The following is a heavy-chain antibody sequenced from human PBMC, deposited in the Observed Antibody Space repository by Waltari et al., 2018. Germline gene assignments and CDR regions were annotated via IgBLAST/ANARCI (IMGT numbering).Heavy chain of an antibody. D-gene: IGHD3-22*01. CDR1: GYTFTGYY. Sequence: QVQLVQSGAEVKKPGASVKVSCKASGYTFTGYYMHWVRQAPGQGLEWMGRINPNSGGTNYAQKCQGRVTMTRDTSISTAYMELSRLRSDDTAVYYCARVVYYDSSDGDYWGQGTLVTVSS. V-gene: IGHV1-2*06. CDR3: ARVVYYDSSDGDY. J-gene: IGHJ4*02. CDR2: INPNSGGT.